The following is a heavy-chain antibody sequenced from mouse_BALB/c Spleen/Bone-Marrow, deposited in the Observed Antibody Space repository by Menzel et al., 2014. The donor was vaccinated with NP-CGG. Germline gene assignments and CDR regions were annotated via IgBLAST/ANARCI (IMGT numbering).Heavy chain of an antibody. CDR3: ARRYGSLWYFDV. J-gene: IGHJ1*01. CDR1: GYTFTDYW. V-gene: IGHV1-7*01. D-gene: IGHD1-1*01. Sequence: QVHVKQSGAELAKPGASVKMSCKASGYTFTDYWMHWAKQRPGQGLEWIGYINPSSGYTEYNQKFKDKATLTADKSSSTAYMQLNILTSEDSAVYYCARRYGSLWYFDVWGAGTTVTVSS. CDR2: INPSSGYT.